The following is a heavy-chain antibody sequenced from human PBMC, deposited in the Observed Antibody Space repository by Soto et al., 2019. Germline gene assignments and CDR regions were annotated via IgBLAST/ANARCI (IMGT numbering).Heavy chain of an antibody. Sequence: SVKVSCKASGGTFSSYAISWVRQAPGQGLEWMGGIIPIFGTANYAQKFQGRVTITADESTSTAYMELRSLRSDDTAVYYCARDPRQYYDILTGYYTPFRDYGMDVWGQGTTVTVSS. CDR1: GGTFSSYA. J-gene: IGHJ6*02. V-gene: IGHV1-69*13. CDR2: IIPIFGTA. D-gene: IGHD3-9*01. CDR3: ARDPRQYYDILTGYYTPFRDYGMDV.